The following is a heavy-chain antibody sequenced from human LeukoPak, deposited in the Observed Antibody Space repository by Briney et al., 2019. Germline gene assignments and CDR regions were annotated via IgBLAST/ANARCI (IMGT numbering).Heavy chain of an antibody. J-gene: IGHJ6*02. CDR1: GFTFSSYA. CDR3: AKDSSSSNYYYYGMDV. CDR2: ISGSGGST. D-gene: IGHD6-13*01. Sequence: GGSLRLSCAASGFTFSSYAMSWVRQAPGKGLEWVSAISGSGGSTYYADSVKGRFTISRDNSKNTLYLQMNSLRAEDTAVYYCAKDSSSSNYYYYGMDVWGQGTTVTVSS. V-gene: IGHV3-23*01.